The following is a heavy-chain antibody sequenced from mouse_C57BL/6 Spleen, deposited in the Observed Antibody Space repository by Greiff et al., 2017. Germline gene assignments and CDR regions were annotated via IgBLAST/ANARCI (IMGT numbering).Heavy chain of an antibody. D-gene: IGHD3-3*01. V-gene: IGHV1-74*01. CDR1: GYTFTSYW. CDR3: AIRRDGDAWYFDV. Sequence: QVQLQQPGAELVKPGASVKVSCKASGYTFTSYWMHWVKQRSGQGLEWIGRFHPSDSDTNYNQKFKGKATLTVDKSSSTAYMHLSSLTSEDSAVYDCAIRRDGDAWYFDVWGTGTTVTVSS. CDR2: FHPSDSDT. J-gene: IGHJ1*03.